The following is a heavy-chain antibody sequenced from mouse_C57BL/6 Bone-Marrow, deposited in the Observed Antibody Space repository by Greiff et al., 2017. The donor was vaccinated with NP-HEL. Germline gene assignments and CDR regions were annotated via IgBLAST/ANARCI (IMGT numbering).Heavy chain of an antibody. Sequence: LKESGASVKISCKASGYAFSSYWMNWVKQRPGKGLEWIGQIYPGDGDTNYNGKFKGKATLTADKSSSTAYMQLSSLTSEDSAVYFCARSGTTVVAPFAYWGQGTLVTVSA. CDR1: GYAFSSYW. CDR3: ARSGTTVVAPFAY. CDR2: IYPGDGDT. D-gene: IGHD1-1*01. J-gene: IGHJ3*01. V-gene: IGHV1-80*01.